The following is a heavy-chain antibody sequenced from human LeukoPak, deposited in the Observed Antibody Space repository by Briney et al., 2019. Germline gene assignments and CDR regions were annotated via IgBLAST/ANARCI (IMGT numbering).Heavy chain of an antibody. Sequence: PGGSLRLSCAASGFIVSSNYMSWVRQAPGKGLEWVSVIYSGGTTFYSDSVKGRFTISRDNSKNKLYLQMNSLRAEDPAVYYCARGYYDSGNYYYYAFDIWGQGTTVTVSS. V-gene: IGHV3-66*01. CDR2: IYSGGTT. CDR3: ARGYYDSGNYYYYAFDI. CDR1: GFIVSSNY. J-gene: IGHJ3*02. D-gene: IGHD3-10*01.